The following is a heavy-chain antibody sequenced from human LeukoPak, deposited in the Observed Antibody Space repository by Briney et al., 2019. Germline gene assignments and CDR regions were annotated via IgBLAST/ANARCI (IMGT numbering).Heavy chain of an antibody. J-gene: IGHJ4*02. CDR2: ISGSGGST. CDR3: AKANYYGSGSYSGIDY. Sequence: GGPLRLSCAASGFTFSSYAMSWVRQAPGKGLEWVSAISGSGGSTYYADSVKGRFTISGDNSKNTLYLQMNSLRAEDTAVYYCAKANYYGSGSYSGIDYWGQGTLVTVSS. D-gene: IGHD3-10*01. CDR1: GFTFSSYA. V-gene: IGHV3-23*01.